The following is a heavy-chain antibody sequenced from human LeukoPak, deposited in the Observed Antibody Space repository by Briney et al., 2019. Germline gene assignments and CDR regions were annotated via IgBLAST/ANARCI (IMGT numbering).Heavy chain of an antibody. V-gene: IGHV3-64D*09. Sequence: PGGSLRLSCSASGFTFSSYAMHWVRQAPGKGLEFVSTISSNGGSTYYADSVKGRFTISRDNSKNTLYLRVSSLRAEDTALYYCVKDDRYFYGSGSPSWGQGALVTVSS. D-gene: IGHD3-10*01. CDR1: GFTFSSYA. CDR3: VKDDRYFYGSGSPS. J-gene: IGHJ5*02. CDR2: ISSNGGST.